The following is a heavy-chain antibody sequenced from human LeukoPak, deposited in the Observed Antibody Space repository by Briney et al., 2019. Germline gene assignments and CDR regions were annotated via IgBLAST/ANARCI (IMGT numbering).Heavy chain of an antibody. J-gene: IGHJ5*02. V-gene: IGHV1-18*01. CDR1: GYTFTSYG. CDR3: ARERLPLQTTVTTLYWFDP. CDR2: ISAYNGNA. Sequence: ASVKVSCKSSGYTFTSYGISWVRQAPGQGLEWMGWISAYNGNANYAQKLQGRVTMTTDTSTSTAYMELRSLRSDDTAVYYCARERLPLQTTVTTLYWFDPWGQGTLVTVSS. D-gene: IGHD4-17*01.